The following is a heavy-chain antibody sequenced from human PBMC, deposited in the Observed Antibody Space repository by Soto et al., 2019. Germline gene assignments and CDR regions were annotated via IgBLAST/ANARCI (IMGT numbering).Heavy chain of an antibody. CDR3: GAYSSSSGKGY. CDR1: GFTFSSYW. J-gene: IGHJ4*02. CDR2: INSDGSST. D-gene: IGHD6-6*01. Sequence: EVQLVESGGGLVQPGGSLRLSCAASGFTFSSYWMHWVRQAPGKGLVWVSRINSDGSSTSYADSVKGRFTISRDNAKNMLYLQMNSLRAEDTAVYYCGAYSSSSGKGYWGQGTLVTVSS. V-gene: IGHV3-74*01.